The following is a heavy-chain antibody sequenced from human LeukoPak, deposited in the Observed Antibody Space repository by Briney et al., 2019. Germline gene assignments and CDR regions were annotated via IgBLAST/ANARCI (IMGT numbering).Heavy chain of an antibody. CDR2: IQTDGRGT. J-gene: IGHJ4*02. CDR1: GFTFSTYW. V-gene: IGHV3-74*01. Sequence: RGSLRLSCVASGFTFSTYWMPGVRQGTGKGLVWVSQIQTDGRGTSYAASLKGRFTISRDNSENPLYLKMNSLRVEDTAVYYCARDLYDSSGYAYWGQGTLVTVSS. D-gene: IGHD3-22*01. CDR3: ARDLYDSSGYAY.